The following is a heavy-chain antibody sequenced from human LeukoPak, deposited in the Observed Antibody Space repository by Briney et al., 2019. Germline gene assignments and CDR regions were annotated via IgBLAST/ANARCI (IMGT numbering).Heavy chain of an antibody. J-gene: IGHJ4*02. Sequence: GGSLRLSCAASGFTFSTYAMSWVRQAPGRGLEWVSSLSGSGDGTYYADSVKGRFTISRANSKNTLYLQMNSLRAEDTAVYYCARGGYYDILTGYYTPGYWGQGTLVTVSS. CDR1: GFTFSTYA. CDR3: ARGGYYDILTGYYTPGY. CDR2: LSGSGDGT. V-gene: IGHV3-23*01. D-gene: IGHD3-9*01.